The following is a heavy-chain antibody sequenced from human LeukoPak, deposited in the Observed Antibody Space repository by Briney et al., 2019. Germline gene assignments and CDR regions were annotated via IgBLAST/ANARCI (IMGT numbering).Heavy chain of an antibody. V-gene: IGHV4-59*08. D-gene: IGHD5-24*01. Sequence: SETLSLTCTVSGGSISSYYWSWIRQPPGKGLEWIGYIYYSGSTNYNPSLKSRVTISVDTSKNQFSLKLSSVTAADTAVYYCARHRGGSTRWLQGGGWFDPWGQGTLVTVSS. CDR3: ARHRGGSTRWLQGGGWFDP. CDR2: IYYSGST. CDR1: GGSISSYY. J-gene: IGHJ5*02.